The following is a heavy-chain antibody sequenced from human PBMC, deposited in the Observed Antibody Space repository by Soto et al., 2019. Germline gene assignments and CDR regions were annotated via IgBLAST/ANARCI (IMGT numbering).Heavy chain of an antibody. J-gene: IGHJ4*02. Sequence: LSLTCTVSGGSISNYYWSWIRQPPGKGLEWIGDINHSGITNYNPSLKSRVTMSVDTSKNQFSLKLSSVTAADTSVYYCARAPRWLQLRFYFDYWGQGTLVTVSS. V-gene: IGHV4-59*12. CDR3: ARAPRWLQLRFYFDY. CDR2: INHSGIT. D-gene: IGHD5-12*01. CDR1: GGSISNYY.